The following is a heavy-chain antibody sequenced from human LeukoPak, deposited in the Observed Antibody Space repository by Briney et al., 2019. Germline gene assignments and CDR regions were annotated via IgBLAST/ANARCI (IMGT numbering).Heavy chain of an antibody. CDR3: AELGITMIGGV. Sequence: GGSLRLSCAVSGFMFTTYGMHWVRQAPGKGLEWVALISFDGSEKYYADSVKGRFTISRDNAKNSLYLQLNSLRAEDTAVYYCAELGITMIGGVWGKGTTVTISS. J-gene: IGHJ6*04. CDR2: ISFDGSEK. V-gene: IGHV3-30*18. D-gene: IGHD3-10*02. CDR1: GFMFTTYG.